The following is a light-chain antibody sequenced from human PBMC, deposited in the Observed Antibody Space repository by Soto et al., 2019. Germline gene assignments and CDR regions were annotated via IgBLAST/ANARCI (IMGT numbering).Light chain of an antibody. Sequence: DIQMNQSPSSLSASVGDRVTITCQASQDITSHLDWYQQKPGKAPKLLIFDASSVAAGVPSRISGSGSWPHFTFTSHSLQAEDIATYFCQQYGDLPLTFGGGTKV. CDR3: QQYGDLPLT. CDR2: DAS. CDR1: QDITSH. J-gene: IGKJ4*01. V-gene: IGKV1-33*01.